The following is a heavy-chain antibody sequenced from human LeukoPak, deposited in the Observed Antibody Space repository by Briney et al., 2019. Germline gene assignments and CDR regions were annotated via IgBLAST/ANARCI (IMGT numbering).Heavy chain of an antibody. Sequence: GGSLRLSCAASGFTFSSYSMNWVRQAPGKGLEWVSYISSSSSTIYYADSVKGRFTISRDNAKNSLHLQMNSLRAEDTAVYYCAREWAQGLRWYYFDYWGQGTLVTVSS. J-gene: IGHJ4*02. CDR2: ISSSSSTI. D-gene: IGHD3-16*02. CDR1: GFTFSSYS. CDR3: AREWAQGLRWYYFDY. V-gene: IGHV3-48*01.